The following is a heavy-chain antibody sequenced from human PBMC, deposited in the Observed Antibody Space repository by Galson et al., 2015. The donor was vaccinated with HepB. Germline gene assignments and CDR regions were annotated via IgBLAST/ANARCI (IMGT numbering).Heavy chain of an antibody. J-gene: IGHJ5*02. V-gene: IGHV5-51*01. Sequence: QSGAEVKKPGESLKISCKGSGYSFSSYWIGWVRQMPGKGLEWMGIIYPGDSDTRYSPSFQGQVTISADKSISTAYLQWSSLKASDTAMYYCARRIAAAGSEGGDNWFDPWGQGTLVTVSS. CDR3: ARRIAAAGSEGGDNWFDP. CDR1: GYSFSSYW. CDR2: IYPGDSDT. D-gene: IGHD6-13*01.